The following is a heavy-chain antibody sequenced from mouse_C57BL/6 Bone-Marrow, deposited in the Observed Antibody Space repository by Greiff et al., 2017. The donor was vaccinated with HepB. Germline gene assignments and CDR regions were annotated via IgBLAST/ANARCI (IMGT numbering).Heavy chain of an antibody. CDR3: ARGGLLWYFDV. J-gene: IGHJ1*03. CDR2: INPNNGGT. CDR1: GYTFTDYN. V-gene: IGHV1-22*01. Sequence: EVKLMESGPELVKPGASVKMSCKASGYTFTDYNMHWVKQSHGKSLEWIGYINPNNGGTSYNQKFKGKATLTVNKSSSTAYMELRSLTSEDSAVYYCARGGLLWYFDVRGTGTTVTVSS. D-gene: IGHD6-2*01.